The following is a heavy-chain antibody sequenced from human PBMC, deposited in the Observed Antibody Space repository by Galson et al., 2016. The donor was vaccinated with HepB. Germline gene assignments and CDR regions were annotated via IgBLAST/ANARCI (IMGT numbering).Heavy chain of an antibody. V-gene: IGHV2-5*01. CDR3: AHQSRGYNYGYVR. CDR1: GLSLRTSGEG. D-gene: IGHD5-18*01. J-gene: IGHJ4*02. Sequence: PALVKPTQTLTLTCTFSGLSLRTSGEGVAWIRQPPGKALEWLALVYWNDDKRYSPTLKSRLTITKDTSRNPVVLRTTNMEPVDTATYYCAHQSRGYNYGYVRWGQGTLVTVSS. CDR2: VYWNDDK.